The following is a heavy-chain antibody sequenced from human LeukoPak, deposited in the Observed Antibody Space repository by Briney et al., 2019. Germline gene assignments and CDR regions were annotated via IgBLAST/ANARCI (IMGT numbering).Heavy chain of an antibody. CDR2: LYISESGNTNYK. D-gene: IGHD6-19*01. Sequence: SETLSLTCTVSGGSISGYYWNWIRQPAGKGLEWIGRLYISESGNTNYKNYNPSLESRVTMSVDTSKNQFSLKLSSVTAADTAVYYCARALAVADPWYYYYMDVWGKGTTVTVSS. J-gene: IGHJ6*03. CDR1: GGSISGYY. V-gene: IGHV4-4*07. CDR3: ARALAVADPWYYYYMDV.